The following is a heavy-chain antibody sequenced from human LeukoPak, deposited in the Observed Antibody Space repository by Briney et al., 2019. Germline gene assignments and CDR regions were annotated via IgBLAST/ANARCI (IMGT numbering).Heavy chain of an antibody. J-gene: IGHJ5*02. D-gene: IGHD4-11*01. CDR3: ASGYGLQLNWFDP. CDR2: ISDTGRLS. CDR1: GFTFSSSA. V-gene: IGHV3-23*01. Sequence: PGGSLRLSCAASGFTFSSSAMSWVRQAPGKGLEWVAAISDTGRLSYCADSVNGRFTISRDNSKNTLSLQMNSLRAEDTAVYYCASGYGLQLNWFDPWGQGTLVTVSS.